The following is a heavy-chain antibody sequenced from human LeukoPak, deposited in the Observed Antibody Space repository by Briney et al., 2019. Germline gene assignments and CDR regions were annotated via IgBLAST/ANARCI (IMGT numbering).Heavy chain of an antibody. CDR3: AKCLKGDCYSY. D-gene: IGHD2-21*02. CDR1: GFTFSSYG. CDR2: ISYDGSNK. J-gene: IGHJ4*02. V-gene: IGHV3-30*18. Sequence: GGSLRLSCAASGFTFSSYGMHWVRQAPGKGLEWVAVISYDGSNKYYADSVKGRFTISRDNSKNTLYLQMNSLRAEDTTVYYCAKCLKGDCYSYWGQGTLVTVSS.